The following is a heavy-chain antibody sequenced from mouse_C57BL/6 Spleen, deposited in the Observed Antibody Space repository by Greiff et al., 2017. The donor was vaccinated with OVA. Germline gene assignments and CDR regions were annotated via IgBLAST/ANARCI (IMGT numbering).Heavy chain of an antibody. Sequence: VQLQQSGAELARPGASVKLSCKASGYTFTSYGISWVKQRTGQGLEWIGEIYPRSGNTYYNEKFKAKATLTADKSSSTAYMELRSLTSEDSAVYFCARGYYYGSSYYFDYWGQGTTLTVSS. V-gene: IGHV1-81*01. CDR2: IYPRSGNT. J-gene: IGHJ2*01. CDR3: ARGYYYGSSYYFDY. CDR1: GYTFTSYG. D-gene: IGHD1-1*01.